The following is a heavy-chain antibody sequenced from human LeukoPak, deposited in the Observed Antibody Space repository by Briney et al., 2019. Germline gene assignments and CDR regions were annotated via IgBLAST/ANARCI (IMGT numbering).Heavy chain of an antibody. J-gene: IGHJ4*02. CDR2: IYTSGST. CDR1: GGSISSYY. Sequence: ASETLSLTCTVSGGSISSYYWSWTRQPAGKGLEWIGRIYTSGSTNYNPSLKSRVTMSVDTSKNQFSLKLSSVTAADTAVYYCARGYCSSTSCYPLGYWGQGTLVTVSS. D-gene: IGHD2-2*01. V-gene: IGHV4-4*07. CDR3: ARGYCSSTSCYPLGY.